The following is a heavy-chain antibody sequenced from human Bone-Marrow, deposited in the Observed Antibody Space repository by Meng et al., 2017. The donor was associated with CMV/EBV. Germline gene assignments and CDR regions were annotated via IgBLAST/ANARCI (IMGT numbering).Heavy chain of an antibody. D-gene: IGHD3-10*01. CDR2: ISAYNGNT. Sequence: ASVKVSCKASGYTFTSYGISWVRQAPGQGLEWMGWISAYNGNTNYAQKLQGRVTMTTDTSTSTAYMELRSLRSDETAVYYCARGGYYYGSGSYHSLYDYWGQGTLVTVSS. CDR3: ARGGYYYGSGSYHSLYDY. V-gene: IGHV1-18*01. CDR1: GYTFTSYG. J-gene: IGHJ4*02.